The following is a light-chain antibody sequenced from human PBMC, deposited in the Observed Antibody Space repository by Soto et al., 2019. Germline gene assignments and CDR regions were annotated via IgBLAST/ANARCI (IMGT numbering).Light chain of an antibody. CDR3: HQYAVSPIT. V-gene: IGKV3-20*01. J-gene: IGKJ4*01. Sequence: EIVLTQSPGTLSLSPGESATLSCRASQSVGRNYLAWFQHKPGQAPRLLIYDASNRATGVPDRFSGSGSGTAFTLSVTRLEPEDFAVYYCHQYAVSPITFGGGTTVEIK. CDR1: QSVGRNY. CDR2: DAS.